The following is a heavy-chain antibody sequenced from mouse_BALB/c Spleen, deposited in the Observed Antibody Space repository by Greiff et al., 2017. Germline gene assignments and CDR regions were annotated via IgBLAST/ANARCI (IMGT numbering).Heavy chain of an antibody. J-gene: IGHJ4*01. CDR3: TSLRLPYAMDY. Sequence: VKLQESGAELVRPGASVTLSCKASGYTFTDYEMHWVKQTPVHGLEWIGAIDPETGGTAYNQKFKGKATLTADKSSSTAYMELRSLTSEDSAVYYCTSLRLPYAMDYWGQGTSVTVSS. CDR2: IDPETGGT. CDR1: GYTFTDYE. V-gene: IGHV1-15*01. D-gene: IGHD1-2*01.